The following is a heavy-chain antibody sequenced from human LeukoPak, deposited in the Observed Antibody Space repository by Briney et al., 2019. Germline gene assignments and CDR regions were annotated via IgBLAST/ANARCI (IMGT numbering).Heavy chain of an antibody. Sequence: SETLSLTCTGSGGSISRGRYYCSWIRQPPGKGLEYIGYIYYSGSTYYNPSLQSRVTISVDTSKNQFSLKLSSVTAADTAVYYCASISVDSSSWYVKYWGQGTLVTVSS. J-gene: IGHJ4*02. CDR2: IYYSGST. CDR1: GGSISRGRYY. V-gene: IGHV4-31*03. D-gene: IGHD6-13*01. CDR3: ASISVDSSSWYVKY.